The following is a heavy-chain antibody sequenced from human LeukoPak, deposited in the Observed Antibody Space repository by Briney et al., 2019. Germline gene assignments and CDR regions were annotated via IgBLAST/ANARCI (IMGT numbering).Heavy chain of an antibody. CDR2: INPNNGDT. J-gene: IGHJ4*02. D-gene: IGHD2-2*01. Sequence: ASVKVSCKAAGYTFTGYDMHWGRQAPGQGLEWRGWINPNNGDTNYAQKFQGRVTMTRDTSIKTAYMDLGSLRSDDTAVYYCARDRIGDCGTTSCYLAYWGQGTQVTVFS. CDR3: ARDRIGDCGTTSCYLAY. V-gene: IGHV1-2*02. CDR1: GYTFTGYD.